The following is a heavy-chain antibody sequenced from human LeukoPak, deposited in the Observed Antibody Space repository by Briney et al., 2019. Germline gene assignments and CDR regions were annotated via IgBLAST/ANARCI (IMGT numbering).Heavy chain of an antibody. CDR1: GFTSSDYY. CDR3: ARSNYYTVDV. CDR2: ISSSGGTT. Sequence: GGSLRLSCAASGFTSSDYYMTWIRQPPGKGPEWISYISSSGGTTTYVDSVKGRFTISRDNAKNSLYLHMNSLRADDTAVYYCARSNYYTVDVWGQGTAVTVSS. J-gene: IGHJ6*02. V-gene: IGHV3-11*01.